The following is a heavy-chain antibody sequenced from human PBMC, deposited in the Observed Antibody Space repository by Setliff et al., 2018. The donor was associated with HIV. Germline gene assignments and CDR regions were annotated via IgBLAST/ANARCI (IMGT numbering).Heavy chain of an antibody. CDR2: INHSGST. V-gene: IGHV4-34*01. J-gene: IGHJ6*03. D-gene: IGHD4-17*01. CDR3: AREPNWGAVTSYEYYYSVDV. CDR1: GGSFSDYF. Sequence: PSETLSLTCAVYGGSFSDYFWSWIRQFPGKGLEWIGEINHSGSTKYNPSLKSRVSMSVDTSKNQFSLRLSSVTGADTAVYYCAREPNWGAVTSYEYYYSVDVWGKGTTVTVSS.